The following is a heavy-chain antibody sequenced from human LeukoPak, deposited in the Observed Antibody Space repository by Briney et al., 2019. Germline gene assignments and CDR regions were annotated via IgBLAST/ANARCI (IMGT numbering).Heavy chain of an antibody. D-gene: IGHD6-19*01. Sequence: SVKVSCKASGGTFSSYAISWVRQAPGQGHEWMGGIIPIFGTANYAQKFQGRVTITADKSTSTAYMELSSLRSEDTAVYYCARVLIAVAGTLDYWGQGTLVTVSS. CDR3: ARVLIAVAGTLDY. V-gene: IGHV1-69*06. CDR2: IIPIFGTA. J-gene: IGHJ4*02. CDR1: GGTFSSYA.